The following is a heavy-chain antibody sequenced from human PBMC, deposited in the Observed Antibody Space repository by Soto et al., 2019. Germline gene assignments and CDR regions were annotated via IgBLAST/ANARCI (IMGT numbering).Heavy chain of an antibody. Sequence: SETLSLTCTVSGGSISSYYWSWIRQPPGKGLEWIGYIYYSGSTNYNPSLKSRVTISVDTSKNQFSLKLSSVTAADTAVYYCARGEGLDYYDSSGYYYGYWGQGTLVTVSS. V-gene: IGHV4-59*01. J-gene: IGHJ4*02. CDR2: IYYSGST. D-gene: IGHD3-22*01. CDR3: ARGEGLDYYDSSGYYYGY. CDR1: GGSISSYY.